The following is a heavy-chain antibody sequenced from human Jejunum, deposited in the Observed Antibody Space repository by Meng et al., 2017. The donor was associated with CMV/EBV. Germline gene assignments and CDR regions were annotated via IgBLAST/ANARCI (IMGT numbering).Heavy chain of an antibody. Sequence: SGYTFTGYYMHWVRQAPGQGPEWMGWINPNSGDTTYAQQFQGRVTMTRDTSISTAYMELSSLRSDDTAVYYCATSSSGFGFWTDYWGQGTLVTVSS. V-gene: IGHV1-2*02. D-gene: IGHD3/OR15-3a*01. CDR1: GYTFTGYY. J-gene: IGHJ4*02. CDR3: ATSSSGFGFWTDY. CDR2: INPNSGDT.